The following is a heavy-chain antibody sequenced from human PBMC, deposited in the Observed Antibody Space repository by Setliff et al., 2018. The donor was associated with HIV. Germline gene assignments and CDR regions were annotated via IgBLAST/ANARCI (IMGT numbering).Heavy chain of an antibody. CDR1: GGSISSGGYY. CDR2: IYYSGIT. J-gene: IGHJ3*02. CDR3: ARSKTFYDFWGGYYTHGAFKI. D-gene: IGHD3-3*01. Sequence: SETLSLTCTVSGGSISSGGYYWSWIRQHPGKGLEWIGYIYYSGITYYNPSLKSRVTISVDTSKNQFSLNLTSVTTADTAVYYCARSKTFYDFWGGYYTHGAFKIWGLGTMVTVSS. V-gene: IGHV4-31*03.